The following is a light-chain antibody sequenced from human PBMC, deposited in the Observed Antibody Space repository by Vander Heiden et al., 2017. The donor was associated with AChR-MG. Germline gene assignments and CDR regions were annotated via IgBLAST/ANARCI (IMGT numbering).Light chain of an antibody. CDR2: DAS. CDR3: QHLWT. V-gene: IGKV3-11*01. Sequence: DIVLTQSPATLSLSPGERATLSCRASQSVSSYLAWYQQTPGQAPRLLIYDASNRATGIPARFSGRGSGTDFTLTISSLEPEDFAVYDCQHLWTFGQGTKVEIK. J-gene: IGKJ1*01. CDR1: QSVSSY.